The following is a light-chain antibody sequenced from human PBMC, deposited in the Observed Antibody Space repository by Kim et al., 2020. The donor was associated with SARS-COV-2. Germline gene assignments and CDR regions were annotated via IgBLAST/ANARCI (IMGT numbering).Light chain of an antibody. CDR1: SGSIASNY. CDR3: QSYDSSNYV. V-gene: IGLV6-57*03. Sequence: GKTVTISCTRSSGSIASNYVQWYQHRPGSAPTTVIYEDNQRPSGVPARFSGSIDSSSNSASLTISGLKTEDEADYYCQSYDSSNYVFGTGTKVTVL. J-gene: IGLJ1*01. CDR2: EDN.